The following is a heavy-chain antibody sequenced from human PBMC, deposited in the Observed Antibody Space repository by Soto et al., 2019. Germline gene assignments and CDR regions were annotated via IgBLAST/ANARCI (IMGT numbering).Heavy chain of an antibody. V-gene: IGHV3-15*07. CDR3: TTDSYSTIIIVRFDY. D-gene: IGHD3-22*01. CDR2: IKSKTDGGTT. J-gene: IGHJ4*01. Sequence: GGPLRLSWAASGFTCINAGRNWVRQAPGKGLEWVGRIKSKTDGGTTDYAEPVKGRFAISRDDSNNMVYLQMNSLKIEDTAVYYCTTDSYSTIIIVRFDYWGHGTLVTVSS. CDR1: GFTCINAG.